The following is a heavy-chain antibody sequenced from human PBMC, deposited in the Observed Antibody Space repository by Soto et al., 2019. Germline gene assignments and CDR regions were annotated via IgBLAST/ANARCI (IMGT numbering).Heavy chain of an antibody. CDR1: GGSISSSGYY. D-gene: IGHD2-2*01. CDR3: ARDHIEYCSSSSCPVGMDV. CDR2: IYYSGST. J-gene: IGHJ6*02. Sequence: QVQLQESGPGLVKPSQTLSLTCTVSGGSISSSGYYWRWIRQHPGKGLEWIGYIYYSGSTYYNPSLKSRLMISVDTSKNPFSLKLSSVTAADTAVYYYARDHIEYCSSSSCPVGMDVWCQGTTFTVSS. V-gene: IGHV4-31*03.